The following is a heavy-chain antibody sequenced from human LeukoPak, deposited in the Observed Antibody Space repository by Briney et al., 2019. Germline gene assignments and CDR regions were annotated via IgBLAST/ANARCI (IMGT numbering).Heavy chain of an antibody. Sequence: GGSLRLSCAASGFTFSSYGMHWVRQAPGKGLEWVAVISYGGSNKYYADSVKGRFTISRDNSKNTLYLQMNSLRAEDTAVYYCAKGEFIYDSWSGYSDDAFDIWGQGTMVTVSS. V-gene: IGHV3-30*18. J-gene: IGHJ3*02. CDR2: ISYGGSNK. D-gene: IGHD3-3*01. CDR3: AKGEFIYDSWSGYSDDAFDI. CDR1: GFTFSSYG.